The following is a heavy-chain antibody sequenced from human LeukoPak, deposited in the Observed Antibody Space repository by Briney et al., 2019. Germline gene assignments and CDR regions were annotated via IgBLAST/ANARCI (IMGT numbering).Heavy chain of an antibody. CDR2: ISYDGSNQ. CDR3: VKEVGNGLVVIPAPPGS. V-gene: IGHV3-30*18. D-gene: IGHD2-15*01. Sequence: PGGSLRLSCAASGFTFSSYGMHWVRQAPGKGLEWVAVISYDGSNQYYADSVKGRFTISRDNSKNTLYLQMDSLRAEDTAVYYCVKEVGNGLVVIPAPPGSWGQGTLVTVSS. CDR1: GFTFSSYG. J-gene: IGHJ5*02.